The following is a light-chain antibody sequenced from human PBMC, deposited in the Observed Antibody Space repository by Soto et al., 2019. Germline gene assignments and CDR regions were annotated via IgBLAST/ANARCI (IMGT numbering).Light chain of an antibody. V-gene: IGKV3-20*01. Sequence: EIVLTQSPGTLSLSPGDRATLSCRASQSVRSYSLPWYQQKPGKAPRLLIYGASSRATGIPDRFSGSGSGTDFTLTISRLEPEDFAVYYCQQYGSSTPTFGQGTKVEIK. CDR1: QSVRSYS. CDR3: QQYGSSTPT. CDR2: GAS. J-gene: IGKJ1*01.